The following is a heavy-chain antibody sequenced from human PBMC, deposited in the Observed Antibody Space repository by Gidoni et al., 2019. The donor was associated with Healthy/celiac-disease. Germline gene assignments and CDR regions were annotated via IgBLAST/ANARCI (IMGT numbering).Heavy chain of an antibody. V-gene: IGHV3-74*01. J-gene: IGHJ5*02. CDR1: GFTFIRYW. CDR3: ARDCPGPRMNNWFDP. Sequence: LQLVESVGGLVQPGASLRLSCAASGFTFIRYWMLWVRQDQGKGLVWVSRMNRDGSSTRYADSVKGRCTIYRNNANNTLYLQMNSLRAEDTAVYYCARDCPGPRMNNWFDPWGQGTLVTVSS. CDR2: MNRDGSST.